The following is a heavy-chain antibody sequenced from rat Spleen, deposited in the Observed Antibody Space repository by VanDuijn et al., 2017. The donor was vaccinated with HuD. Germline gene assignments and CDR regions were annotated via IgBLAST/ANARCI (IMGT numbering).Heavy chain of an antibody. V-gene: IGHV2-63*01. CDR3: ARGRYTTDYYYPNWFAY. D-gene: IGHD1-6*01. CDR2: VRYNGDT. Sequence: QVHLKESGPGRVQPSQTLSLTCTVSGFSLSRHGVFWVRQPSGKGLEWMGRVRYNGDTSYNSALKSRLSISRDTSKSQVFLKMNSLQTEDTGTYYCARGRYTTDYYYPNWFAYWGPGTLVTVSS. CDR1: GFSLSRHG. J-gene: IGHJ3*01.